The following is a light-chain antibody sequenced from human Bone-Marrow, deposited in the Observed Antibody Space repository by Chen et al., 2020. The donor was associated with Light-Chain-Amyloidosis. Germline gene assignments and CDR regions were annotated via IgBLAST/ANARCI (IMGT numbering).Light chain of an antibody. CDR1: QSVSSSY. CDR3: QQYGSSPLYT. CDR2: GAS. Sequence: EIVLPQSPATLSLSPGERATLSCRASQSVSSSYLAWYQQKPGQAPRLLIYGASSRATGIPDRFSGSGSGTDFTLTISRLEPEDFAVYYCQQYGSSPLYTFGQGTKLEIK. V-gene: IGKV3-20*01. J-gene: IGKJ2*01.